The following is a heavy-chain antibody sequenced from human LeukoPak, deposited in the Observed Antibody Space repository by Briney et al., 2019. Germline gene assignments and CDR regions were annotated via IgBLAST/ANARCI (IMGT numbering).Heavy chain of an antibody. V-gene: IGHV3-64*01. D-gene: IGHD3-10*01. Sequence: GGSLRLSCAASGFTFSSYAMHWVRQAPGKGLEYVSAISSNGGSTYYANSVKGRFTISRDNSKNTLYLQMGSLRAEDMAVYYCARDRAAVVRGVKYYYYGMDVWGQGTTVTVSS. CDR1: GFTFSSYA. CDR2: ISSNGGST. CDR3: ARDRAAVVRGVKYYYYGMDV. J-gene: IGHJ6*02.